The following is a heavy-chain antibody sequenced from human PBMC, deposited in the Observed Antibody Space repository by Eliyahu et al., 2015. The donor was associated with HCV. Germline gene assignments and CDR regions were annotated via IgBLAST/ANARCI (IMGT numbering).Heavy chain of an antibody. V-gene: IGHV3-23*01. CDR1: GFTFSNYA. J-gene: IGHJ5*02. Sequence: EVQLLESGGGLVQSGGSLRLSCAASGFTFSNYAMSWVRQAPGKGLEWVSSITGSGGGTYYADSVKGRCTISRDNSKNTLYLQMNSLRAEDTAVYYCAKGGGRFGELLQDNWFDPWGQGTQVTVSS. CDR3: AKGGGRFGELLQDNWFDP. D-gene: IGHD3-10*01. CDR2: ITGSGGGT.